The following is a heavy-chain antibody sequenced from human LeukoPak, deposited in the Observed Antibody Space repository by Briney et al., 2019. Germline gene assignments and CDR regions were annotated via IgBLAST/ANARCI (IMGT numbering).Heavy chain of an antibody. CDR3: AKVRIGYSSGWPYFDY. V-gene: IGHV3-9*01. Sequence: SLRLSCAASGFTFDDYAMHWVRQAPGKGLEWVSGISWNSGSIGYADSVKGRFTISRDNAKNSLYLQMNSLRAEDTALYYCAKVRIGYSSGWPYFDYWGQETLVTVSS. CDR2: ISWNSGSI. D-gene: IGHD6-19*01. J-gene: IGHJ4*02. CDR1: GFTFDDYA.